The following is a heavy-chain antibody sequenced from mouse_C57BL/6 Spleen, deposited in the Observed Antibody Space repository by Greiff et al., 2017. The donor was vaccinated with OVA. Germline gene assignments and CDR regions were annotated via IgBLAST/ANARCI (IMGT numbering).Heavy chain of an antibody. Sequence: QVQLQQPGTELVKPGASVKLSCKASGYTFTSYWMHWVKQRPGQGLEWIGNINPSNGGTNYNEKFKSKATLTVDKSSSTAYMELSSLTSEDSSVYDCAVSYGNSSWGAYWGQGTLVTVSA. V-gene: IGHV1-53*01. J-gene: IGHJ3*01. CDR2: INPSNGGT. D-gene: IGHD2-1*01. CDR3: AVSYGNSSWGAY. CDR1: GYTFTSYW.